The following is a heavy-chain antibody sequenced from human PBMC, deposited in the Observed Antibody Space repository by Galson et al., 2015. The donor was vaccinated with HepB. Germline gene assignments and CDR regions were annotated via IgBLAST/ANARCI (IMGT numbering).Heavy chain of an antibody. CDR2: INAGNGNT. Sequence: SVKVSCKASGYTFTSYAMHWVRQAPGQRLEWMGWINAGNGNTKYSQKFQGRVTITRDTSASTAYMELSSLRSEDTAVYYCARVSSSSYYYYCYGMDVWGQGTTVTVSS. CDR3: ARVSSSSYYYYCYGMDV. D-gene: IGHD6-6*01. J-gene: IGHJ6*02. V-gene: IGHV1-3*01. CDR1: GYTFTSYA.